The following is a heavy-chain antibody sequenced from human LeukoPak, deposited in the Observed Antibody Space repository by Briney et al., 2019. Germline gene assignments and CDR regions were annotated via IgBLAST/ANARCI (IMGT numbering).Heavy chain of an antibody. J-gene: IGHJ1*01. D-gene: IGHD3-22*01. Sequence: ASVKVSCKASGYTFTGYYMHWVRQAAGQGLEWMGWINPNSGGTNYAQKFQGRVTMTRDTSISTAYMELSRLRSDDTAVYYCAREDDSSGYYYFQHWGQGTLVTVSS. CDR1: GYTFTGYY. CDR2: INPNSGGT. V-gene: IGHV1-2*02. CDR3: AREDDSSGYYYFQH.